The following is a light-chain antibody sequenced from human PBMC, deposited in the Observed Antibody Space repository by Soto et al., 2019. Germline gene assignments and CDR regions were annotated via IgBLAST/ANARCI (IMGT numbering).Light chain of an antibody. V-gene: IGLV4-60*02. CDR3: ETWDSNTRV. CDR2: LEGDGSY. CDR1: SGHSSYI. Sequence: QLVLTQSSSASASLGSSVKLTCTLSSGHSSYIIAWHQQQPGKAPRYLMKLEGDGSYSRGSGVPDRFSGSSSGADRYLTISNLQFEDEADYYCETWDSNTRVFGGGTKVTVL. J-gene: IGLJ2*01.